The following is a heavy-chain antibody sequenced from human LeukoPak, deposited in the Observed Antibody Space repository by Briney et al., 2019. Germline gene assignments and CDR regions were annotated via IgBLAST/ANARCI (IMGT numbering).Heavy chain of an antibody. CDR1: GGSFSGYY. V-gene: IGHV4-34*01. J-gene: IGHJ4*02. D-gene: IGHD3-9*01. Sequence: SETLSLTCAVYGGSFSGYYWSWICQPPGKGLEWIGEINHSGSTNYNPSLKSRVTISVDTSKNQFSLKLSSVTAADTAVYYCAALYYDILTGYYESDYWGQGTLVTVSS. CDR3: AALYYDILTGYYESDY. CDR2: INHSGST.